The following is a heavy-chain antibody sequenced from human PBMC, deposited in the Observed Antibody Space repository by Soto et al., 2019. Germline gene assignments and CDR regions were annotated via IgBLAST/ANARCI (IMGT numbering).Heavy chain of an antibody. CDR1: GFTFSSYG. CDR3: AKDASSSWDHYYYYGMDV. V-gene: IGHV3-30*18. CDR2: ISYDGSNK. J-gene: IGHJ6*02. D-gene: IGHD6-13*01. Sequence: QVQLVESGGGVVQPGRSLRLSCAASGFTFSSYGMHWVRQAPGKGLEWVAVISYDGSNKYYADSVKGRFTISRDNSKNTLYLQMNSLRAEDTAVYYWAKDASSSWDHYYYYGMDVWGQGTTVTVSS.